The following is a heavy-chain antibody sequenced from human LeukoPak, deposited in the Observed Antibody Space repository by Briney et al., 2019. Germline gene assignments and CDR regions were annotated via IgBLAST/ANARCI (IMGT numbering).Heavy chain of an antibody. J-gene: IGHJ4*02. CDR3: AKGPGPVGPTIFFDY. CDR2: ISGSGGDT. D-gene: IGHD1-26*01. V-gene: IGHV3-23*01. Sequence: PGGSLRLSCAASGFTFSSYAMSWVRQAPGKGLEWVSSISGSGGDTYYADSVRGRFTISRDNSKNMLYLLMNSLRAEDTAVYYCAKGPGPVGPTIFFDYWGQGTPVTVSS. CDR1: GFTFSSYA.